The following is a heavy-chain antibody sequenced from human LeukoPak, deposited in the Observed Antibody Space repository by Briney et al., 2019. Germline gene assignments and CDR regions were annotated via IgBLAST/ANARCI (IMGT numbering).Heavy chain of an antibody. CDR3: ARLRYNWNSRGGSFDY. J-gene: IGHJ4*02. CDR2: INPNSGGT. D-gene: IGHD1-7*01. V-gene: IGHV1-2*02. CDR1: GYTFTGYY. Sequence: ASVKVSCKASGYTFTGYYMHWVRQAPGQGLELMGWINPNSGGTNYAQKFQVRVTMTRGTSISTAYMELSRLRSDDTAVYYCARLRYNWNSRGGSFDYWGQGTLVTVSS.